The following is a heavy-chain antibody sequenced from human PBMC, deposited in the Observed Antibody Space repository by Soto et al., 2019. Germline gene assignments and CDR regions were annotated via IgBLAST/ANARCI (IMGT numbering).Heavy chain of an antibody. V-gene: IGHV1-3*01. D-gene: IGHD5-12*01. CDR1: GYSFTDFA. J-gene: IGHJ5*02. Sequence: QAQLVQSGAEVKKPGASVKVSCKASGYSFTDFAMHWVRLASGQRLEWMGWINADKGDTKYSPKFQGRVTITRDTSATTVYMELGSLRSEDTAVYYWARGPLSGVATIWDYANWFDPWGQGSLVTVST. CDR2: INADKGDT. CDR3: ARGPLSGVATIWDYANWFDP.